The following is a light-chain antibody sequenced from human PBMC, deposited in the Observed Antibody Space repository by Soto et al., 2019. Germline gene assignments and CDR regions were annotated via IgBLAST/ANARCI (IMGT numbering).Light chain of an antibody. CDR3: QSYDHSLSGSWV. Sequence: QSVLTQPPSISGAPGLRVTISCTGSGTNIGAGYDVHWYQQLPGTAPKLLIYGDNKRPSGVPDRFSTSKSGTSASLVITGLQAEDEADYYCQSYDHSLSGSWVFGGGTKVTVL. V-gene: IGLV1-40*01. J-gene: IGLJ3*02. CDR2: GDN. CDR1: GTNIGAGYD.